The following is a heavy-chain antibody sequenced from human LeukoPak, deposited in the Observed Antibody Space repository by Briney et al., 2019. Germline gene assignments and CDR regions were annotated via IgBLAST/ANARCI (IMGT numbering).Heavy chain of an antibody. Sequence: PGRSLRLSCAASGFTFSSYAMHWVRQAPGKGLEWVAVISYDGSNKYYADSVKGRFTISRDNSKNTLYLQMNSLRAEDTAVYYCARERGDYYYYYMGVWGKGTTVTVSS. D-gene: IGHD3-10*01. V-gene: IGHV3-30*01. CDR2: ISYDGSNK. J-gene: IGHJ6*03. CDR3: ARERGDYYYYYMGV. CDR1: GFTFSSYA.